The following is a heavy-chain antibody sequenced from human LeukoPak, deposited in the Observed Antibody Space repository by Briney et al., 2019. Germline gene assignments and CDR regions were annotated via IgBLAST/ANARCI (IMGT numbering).Heavy chain of an antibody. J-gene: IGHJ4*02. CDR2: INPTHGGT. V-gene: IGHV1-2*02. Sequence: GASVRVSCMPSGYTFTSYYIHWVRQAPGQGLEWMGWINPTHGGTNFAQKFQGRVTMTRDTSITTAYMELTRLISDDTAMYYCAIVTTADGYWGQGTPLTVSS. CDR1: GYTFTSYY. CDR3: AIVTTADGY. D-gene: IGHD4-17*01.